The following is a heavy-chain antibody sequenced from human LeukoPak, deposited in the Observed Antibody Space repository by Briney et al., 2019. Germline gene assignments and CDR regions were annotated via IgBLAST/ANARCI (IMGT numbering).Heavy chain of an antibody. Sequence: GGSLRLSCAASGFTFDDYAMHWVRQAPGKGLEWVPGISWNSGSIGYADSVKGRFTISRDNAKNSLYLQMNSLRAEDTAVYYCARDPNYDFWSGYPYWGQGTLVTVSS. CDR3: ARDPNYDFWSGYPY. D-gene: IGHD3-3*01. CDR2: ISWNSGSI. J-gene: IGHJ4*02. CDR1: GFTFDDYA. V-gene: IGHV3-9*01.